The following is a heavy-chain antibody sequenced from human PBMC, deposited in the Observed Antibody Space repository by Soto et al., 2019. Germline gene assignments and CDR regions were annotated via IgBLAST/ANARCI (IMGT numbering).Heavy chain of an antibody. V-gene: IGHV4-31*03. J-gene: IGHJ5*02. CDR2: IYYSGST. CDR1: GGSISSGGYY. Sequence: QVQLQESGPGLVKPSQTLSLTCTVSGGSISSGGYYWSWIRQHPGKGLEWIGYIYYSGSTYYNPSPKSRVTISADTSKNQFSLKLSSVTAADTAVYYCARVDAEEFNWFDPWGQGTLVTVSS. CDR3: ARVDAEEFNWFDP. D-gene: IGHD3-10*01.